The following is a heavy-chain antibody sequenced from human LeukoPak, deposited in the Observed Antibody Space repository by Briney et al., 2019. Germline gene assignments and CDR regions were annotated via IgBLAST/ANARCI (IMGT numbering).Heavy chain of an antibody. Sequence: GGSLRLSCAASGFTFSSYGMHWVRQAPGKGLEWVAVIWYDGSNKYYADSVKGRFTISRDNSKNTLYLQMNSLRVEDTAAYYCAKVRAPSGWFNSDYWGQGTLVTVSS. CDR1: GFTFSSYG. D-gene: IGHD6-19*01. J-gene: IGHJ4*02. CDR2: IWYDGSNK. V-gene: IGHV3-33*06. CDR3: AKVRAPSGWFNSDY.